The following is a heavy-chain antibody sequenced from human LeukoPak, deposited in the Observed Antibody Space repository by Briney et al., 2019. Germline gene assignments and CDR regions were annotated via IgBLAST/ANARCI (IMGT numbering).Heavy chain of an antibody. CDR1: GYTLTELS. D-gene: IGHD2-2*01. Sequence: GASVKVSCKVSGYTLTELSMHWVRQAPGKGLEWMGGFDPEDGETICAQKFQGRVTMTEDTSTDTAYMELSSLRSEDTAVYYCATVVPAAISWFDPWGQGTLVTVSS. CDR2: FDPEDGET. J-gene: IGHJ5*02. CDR3: ATVVPAAISWFDP. V-gene: IGHV1-24*01.